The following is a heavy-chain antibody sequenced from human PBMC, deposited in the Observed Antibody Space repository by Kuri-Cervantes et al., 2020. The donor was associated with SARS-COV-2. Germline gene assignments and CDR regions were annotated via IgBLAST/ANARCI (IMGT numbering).Heavy chain of an antibody. Sequence: GGSLRLSCAASGFTVSSNYMSWVRQAPGKGLEWVSVIYSCGSTYYADSVKGRFTISRDNSKNTLYLQMNSLRAEDTAVYYCARIVRAQLLYGDAFDIWGQGTMVTVSS. V-gene: IGHV3-53*01. D-gene: IGHD2-2*02. CDR2: IYSCGST. CDR3: ARIVRAQLLYGDAFDI. J-gene: IGHJ3*02. CDR1: GFTVSSNY.